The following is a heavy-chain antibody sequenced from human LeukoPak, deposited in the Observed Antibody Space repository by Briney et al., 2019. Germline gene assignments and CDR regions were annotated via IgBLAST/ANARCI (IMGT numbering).Heavy chain of an antibody. V-gene: IGHV3-13*01. CDR3: AKEANHCSSRHYDY. CDR1: GFTFSSYD. CDR2: IGTAGDT. Sequence: GGSLRLSCAASGFTFSSYDMHWVRQATGKGLEWVSAIGTAGDTYYPGSVKGRFTISRENAKNSLYLQMNSLRAEDTAVYYCAKEANHCSSRHYDYWGQGILVTVSS. D-gene: IGHD1-14*01. J-gene: IGHJ4*02.